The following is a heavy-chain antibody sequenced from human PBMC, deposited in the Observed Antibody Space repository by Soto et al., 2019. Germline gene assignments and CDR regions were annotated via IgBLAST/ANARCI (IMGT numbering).Heavy chain of an antibody. J-gene: IGHJ5*02. Sequence: ASVKVSCKASGYTFTGYYMHWVRQAPGQGLEWMGWINPNSGGTNYAQKFQGRVTMTRDTSISTAYMELSRLRSDDTAVYYCARXDSRGYSGYDIPAWFDPWGQGTLVTVSS. V-gene: IGHV1-2*02. D-gene: IGHD5-12*01. CDR3: ARXDSRGYSGYDIPAWFDP. CDR1: GYTFTGYY. CDR2: INPNSGGT.